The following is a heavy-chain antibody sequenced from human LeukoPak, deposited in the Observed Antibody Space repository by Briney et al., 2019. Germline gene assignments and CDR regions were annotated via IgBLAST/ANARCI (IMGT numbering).Heavy chain of an antibody. V-gene: IGHV1-2*02. CDR2: INPNSGGT. CDR3: ARGQKWLVLVDFDY. D-gene: IGHD6-19*01. CDR1: GYTFTGYY. J-gene: IGHJ4*02. Sequence: ASVKVSCKASGYTFTGYYMHWVRQAPGQGLEWMGWINPNSGGTNYAQKYQGRVTMTRDTSISTAYMALSRLRSDDTAVYYCARGQKWLVLVDFDYWGQGTLVTVSS.